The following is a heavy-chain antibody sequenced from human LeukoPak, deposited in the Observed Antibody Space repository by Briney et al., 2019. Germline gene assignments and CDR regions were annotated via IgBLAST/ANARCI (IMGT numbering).Heavy chain of an antibody. D-gene: IGHD2-15*01. CDR2: ISYDGSNK. J-gene: IGHJ4*02. CDR1: GFTFSSYG. V-gene: IGHV3-30*18. CDR3: AKDLGRVVAAATPFDY. Sequence: PGGSLRLSCAASGFTFSSYGMHWVRQAPGKGLEWVAVISYDGSNKYYADSVKGRFTISRDNSKNTLYLQMNSLRAEDTAVYYCAKDLGRVVAAATPFDYWGQGTLVTVSS.